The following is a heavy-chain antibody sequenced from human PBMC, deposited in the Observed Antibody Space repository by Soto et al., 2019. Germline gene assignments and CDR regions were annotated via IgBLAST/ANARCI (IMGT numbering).Heavy chain of an antibody. D-gene: IGHD3-10*01. V-gene: IGHV1-69*13. CDR2: IIPIFGTA. CDR3: AREVRGVIS. J-gene: IGHJ5*02. CDR1: GGTFSTYA. Sequence: GASVKVSCKTSGGTFSTYAIYWVRQAPGQGLEWMGAIIPIFGTADYAQKFQGRVTITADESTSTAYMELSSLRSEDTAVYYCAREVRGVISWGQGTLVTVSS.